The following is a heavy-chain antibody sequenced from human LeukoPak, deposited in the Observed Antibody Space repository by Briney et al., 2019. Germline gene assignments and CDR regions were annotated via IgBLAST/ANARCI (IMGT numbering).Heavy chain of an antibody. Sequence: ASVKVSCKASGYTFTSYYMHWVRQAPGRGLEWMGIINPSGGSTSYARKFQGRVTMTRDTSTSTVYMELSSLRSEDTAVYYCARGLMIVVVIYGAFDIWGQGTMVTVSS. V-gene: IGHV1-46*01. D-gene: IGHD3-22*01. CDR3: ARGLMIVVVIYGAFDI. CDR2: INPSGGST. CDR1: GYTFTSYY. J-gene: IGHJ3*02.